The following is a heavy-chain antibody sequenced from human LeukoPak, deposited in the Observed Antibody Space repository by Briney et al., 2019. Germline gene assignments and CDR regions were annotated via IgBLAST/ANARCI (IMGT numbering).Heavy chain of an antibody. D-gene: IGHD6-19*01. Sequence: GGSLRLSCAASGFTFSSYGMNWVRQAPGKGLEWVTYISPSSSTIYYADSGKGRFTISRDNAKNSLYLQMNSLRAEDTAVYYCAREHTPFGSGCTAAYWGQGTLVTVSS. J-gene: IGHJ4*02. CDR1: GFTFSSYG. CDR2: ISPSSSTI. CDR3: AREHTPFGSGCTAAY. V-gene: IGHV3-48*01.